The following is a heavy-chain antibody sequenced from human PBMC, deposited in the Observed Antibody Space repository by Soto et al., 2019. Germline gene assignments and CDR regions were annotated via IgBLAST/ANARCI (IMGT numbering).Heavy chain of an antibody. V-gene: IGHV3-30*18. Sequence: PGGSLRLSCVGSGFTFSNYGMHWVRQPPGKGLEWVALISDDGDKRYYADSVRGRLIISRDNSKDTLYLQMNRLGPDDTAVYFCAKARVRIVGANSFDYWGQGNPVTVSS. CDR1: GFTFSNYG. J-gene: IGHJ4*02. D-gene: IGHD1-26*01. CDR2: ISDDGDKR. CDR3: AKARVRIVGANSFDY.